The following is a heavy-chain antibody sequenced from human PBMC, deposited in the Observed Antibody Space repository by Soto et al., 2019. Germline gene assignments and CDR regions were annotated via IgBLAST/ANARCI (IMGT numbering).Heavy chain of an antibody. CDR2: INPSGGST. J-gene: IGHJ2*01. CDR3: ARDFGDGYISWYFDL. D-gene: IGHD5-12*01. CDR1: GYTFTSYY. V-gene: IGHV1-46*01. Sequence: ASVKVSCKASGYTFTSYYMHWVRQAPGRGLEWMGIINPSGGSTSYAQKFQGRVTMTRDTSTSTVYMELSSLRSEDTAVYYCARDFGDGYISWYFDLWGRGTLVTVSS.